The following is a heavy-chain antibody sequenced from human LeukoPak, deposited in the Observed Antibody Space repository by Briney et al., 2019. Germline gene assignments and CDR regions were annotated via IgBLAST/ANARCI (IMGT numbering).Heavy chain of an antibody. Sequence: GESLKISCKGSGYSFTSYWIGWVRQMPGKGLEWMGIIYPGDSDTRYSPSFQGQVTISADKSISTAYLQWSSLKASDTAMYYCARAGEQYYYGSGSLFDYWGQGTLVTVSS. D-gene: IGHD3-10*01. CDR3: ARAGEQYYYGSGSLFDY. J-gene: IGHJ4*02. CDR2: IYPGDSDT. V-gene: IGHV5-51*01. CDR1: GYSFTSYW.